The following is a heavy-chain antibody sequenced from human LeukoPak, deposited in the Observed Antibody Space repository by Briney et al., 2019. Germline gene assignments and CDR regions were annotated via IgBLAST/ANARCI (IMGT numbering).Heavy chain of an antibody. V-gene: IGHV3-30*02. D-gene: IGHD1-26*01. CDR1: GFIFSNYG. Sequence: PGGSLRLSCTASGFIFSNYGMHWVRQAPGKGLEWVTFIRYDGNNKSYEDSVKGRFTISRDNSKNTLYLQMNSLRAEDTAVYYCAKDHSGWELLREFDYWGQGTLVTVSS. J-gene: IGHJ4*02. CDR2: IRYDGNNK. CDR3: AKDHSGWELLREFDY.